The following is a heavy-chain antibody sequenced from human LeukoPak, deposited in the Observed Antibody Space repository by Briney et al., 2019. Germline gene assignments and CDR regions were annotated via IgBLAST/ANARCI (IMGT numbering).Heavy chain of an antibody. CDR2: ITSSGGTI. V-gene: IGHV3-48*02. D-gene: IGHD6-19*01. CDR1: GFTFSSYA. Sequence: GGSLRLSCAASGFTFSSYAMHWVRQAPGKGLEWVSYITSSGGTIYDADSVKGRFTISRDNAKNSLYLQMNSLRDEDTAVYYCARDWYSSKMDVFDIWGQGTMVTVSS. J-gene: IGHJ3*02. CDR3: ARDWYSSKMDVFDI.